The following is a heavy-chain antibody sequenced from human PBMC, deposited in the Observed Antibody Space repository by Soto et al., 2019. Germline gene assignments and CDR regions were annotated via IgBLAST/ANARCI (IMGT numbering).Heavy chain of an antibody. V-gene: IGHV3-48*02. CDR3: ARVPQYYDSSGYGY. D-gene: IGHD3-22*01. CDR1: GFTFSSYS. J-gene: IGHJ4*02. CDR2: ISSSSSTI. Sequence: EVQLVESGGGLVQHGGSLRLSCAASGFTFSSYSMNWVRQAPGKGLEWVSYISSSSSTIYYADSVKGRFTISRDNAKNSLYLQMNSLRDEDTAVYYCARVPQYYDSSGYGYWGQGTLVTVSS.